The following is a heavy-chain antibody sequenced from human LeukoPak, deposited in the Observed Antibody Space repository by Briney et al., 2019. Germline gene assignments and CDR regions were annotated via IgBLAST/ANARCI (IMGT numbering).Heavy chain of an antibody. V-gene: IGHV3-9*01. CDR1: GFTFDDYA. Sequence: GGSLRLSCAASGFTFDDYAMHWVRQAPGGGLEWVSGICWNSGSIGYADSVKGRFTISRDNAKNSLYLQMNSLRAEDTALYYCAKDIGDDSIGEAFDYWGQGTLVIVSS. CDR3: AKDIGDDSIGEAFDY. CDR2: ICWNSGSI. D-gene: IGHD3-22*01. J-gene: IGHJ4*02.